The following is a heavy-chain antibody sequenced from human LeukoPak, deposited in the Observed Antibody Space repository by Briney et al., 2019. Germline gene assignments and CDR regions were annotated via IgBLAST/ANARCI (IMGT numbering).Heavy chain of an antibody. V-gene: IGHV4-39*01. CDR1: GGSISSSSYY. CDR2: IYYSGST. Sequence: SETLSLTCTVAGGSISSSSYYWGWIRQPPGKGLEWIGSIYYSGSTYYNPSLKSRVTISVDTSKNQFSLKLSSVTAADTAVYYCARHSSGWYDYWGQGTLVTVSS. D-gene: IGHD6-19*01. J-gene: IGHJ4*02. CDR3: ARHSSGWYDY.